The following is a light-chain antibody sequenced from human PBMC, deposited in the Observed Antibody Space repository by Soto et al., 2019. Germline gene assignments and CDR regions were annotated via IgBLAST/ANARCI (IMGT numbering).Light chain of an antibody. CDR3: QQYNSYSPCG. Sequence: DIQMTQSPSTLSASVGDRVTITCRASQSISSWLAWYQQKPGKAPKLLIYKASSLESGVPSRFSGSGSGTEFTLTISSLQPDDFATYYCQQYNSYSPCGFGQGTKVEIK. V-gene: IGKV1-5*03. J-gene: IGKJ1*01. CDR2: KAS. CDR1: QSISSW.